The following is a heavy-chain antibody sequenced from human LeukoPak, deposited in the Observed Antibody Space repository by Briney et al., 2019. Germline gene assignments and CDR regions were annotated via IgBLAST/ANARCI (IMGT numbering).Heavy chain of an antibody. D-gene: IGHD3-22*01. J-gene: IGHJ4*02. CDR2: IYYSGST. V-gene: IGHV4-30-4*01. CDR1: GSSISSGDYY. Sequence: SETLSLTCTVSGSSISSGDYYWSWIRQPPGKGLEWIGYIYYSGSTYYNPSLKSRVTISVDTSKNQFSLKLSSVTAADTAVYYCARFDSSGQINFDYWGQGTLVTVSS. CDR3: ARFDSSGQINFDY.